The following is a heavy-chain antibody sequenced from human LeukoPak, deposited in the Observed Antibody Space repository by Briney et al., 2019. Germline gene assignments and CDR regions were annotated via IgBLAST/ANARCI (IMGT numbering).Heavy chain of an antibody. Sequence: PGGSLRLSCAASGFTLSSYAMHWVRQATGKGLEWVSAIGTPGDTYYPGSVQGRFTISRDSVKNSLYLQMNSLRAEDTAVYYCAKRITVVARDAFDIWGQGTMVTVSS. V-gene: IGHV3-13*04. CDR3: AKRITVVARDAFDI. CDR1: GFTLSSYA. D-gene: IGHD6-19*01. CDR2: IGTPGDT. J-gene: IGHJ3*02.